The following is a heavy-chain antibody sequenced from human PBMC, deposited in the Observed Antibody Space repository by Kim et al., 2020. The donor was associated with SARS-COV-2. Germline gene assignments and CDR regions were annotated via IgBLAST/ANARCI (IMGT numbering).Heavy chain of an antibody. CDR3: AREINYYDSRDDAFDI. D-gene: IGHD3-22*01. Sequence: SVKRRFTIYRDNDKNSLYLQMNSLRAEDTAVYYCAREINYYDSRDDAFDIWGQGTMVTVSS. J-gene: IGHJ3*02. V-gene: IGHV3-21*01.